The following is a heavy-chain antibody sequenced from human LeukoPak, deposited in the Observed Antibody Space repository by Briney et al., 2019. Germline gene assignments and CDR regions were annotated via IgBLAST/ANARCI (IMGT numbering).Heavy chain of an antibody. CDR3: ARDGKSYYDFWSGYYSDY. Sequence: GGSLRLSCAASGFTFSDYYMSWIRQAPGKGLEWVSYISSSGSTIYYADSVKGRFTISRDNAKNSLYLQMNSLRAEDAAVYCCARDGKSYYDFWSGYYSDYWGQGTLVTVSS. J-gene: IGHJ4*02. V-gene: IGHV3-11*01. CDR1: GFTFSDYY. D-gene: IGHD3-3*01. CDR2: ISSSGSTI.